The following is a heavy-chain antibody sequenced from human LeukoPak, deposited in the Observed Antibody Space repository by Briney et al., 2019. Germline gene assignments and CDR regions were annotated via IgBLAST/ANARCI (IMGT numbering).Heavy chain of an antibody. J-gene: IGHJ4*02. V-gene: IGHV3-30*02. Sequence: GRSLRLSWAASGFTVSSFAINCVRQPPGNWLGLVAFIRYDGSDKYYADSVKGRFTISRDNSKNTLYLQMNNLRVEDTAVYYCAKDRGDWKYFDYWGQGTLVTVSS. CDR3: AKDRGDWKYFDY. CDR2: IRYDGSDK. CDR1: GFTVSSFA. D-gene: IGHD1-1*01.